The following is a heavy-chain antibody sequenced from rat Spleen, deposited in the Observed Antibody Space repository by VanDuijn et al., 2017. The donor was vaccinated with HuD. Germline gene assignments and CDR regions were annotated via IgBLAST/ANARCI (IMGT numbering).Heavy chain of an antibody. CDR1: GFSLTSYH. CDR2: IWTHGGT. D-gene: IGHD3-1*01. V-gene: IGHV2-32*01. CDR3: TIHPRY. J-gene: IGHJ2*01. Sequence: QVQLKESGPGLVQPSQTLSLTCTVSGFSLTSYHVHWVRQPPGKGLEWMGIIWTHGGTDYNSDLKSRLSISRDTSKNQVFLKMNSLQTDDTGTYYCTIHPRYWGQGVMVTVSS.